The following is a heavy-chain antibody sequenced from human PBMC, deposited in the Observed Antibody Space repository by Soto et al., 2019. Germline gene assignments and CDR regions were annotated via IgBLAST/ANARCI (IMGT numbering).Heavy chain of an antibody. CDR1: GGTFSSYA. J-gene: IGHJ6*02. CDR2: IIPIFGTA. CDR3: ARGGGITMVRGRYYGMDV. V-gene: IGHV1-69*01. D-gene: IGHD3-10*01. Sequence: QVQLVQPGAEVKKPGSSVKVSCKASGGTFSSYAISWVRQAPGQGLEWMGGIIPIFGTANYAQKFQGRVTTPAADSTTTGSMGRGSLRAEDPAVYYWARGGGITMVRGRYYGMDVWVQGTTVTVSS.